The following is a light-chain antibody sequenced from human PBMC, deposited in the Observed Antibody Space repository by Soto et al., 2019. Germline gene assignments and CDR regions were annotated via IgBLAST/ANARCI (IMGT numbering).Light chain of an antibody. CDR1: QSISTW. Sequence: DIQMTQSPSTLSASVGDRVTITCRASQSISTWVAWYQQKPGKAPKLLIYTASNLENGVPSRFSGSGSGTEFSLSISTLQPNDFATYYCQQYYSYPYPFGQGTKLEIK. CDR2: TAS. J-gene: IGKJ2*01. V-gene: IGKV1-5*03. CDR3: QQYYSYPYP.